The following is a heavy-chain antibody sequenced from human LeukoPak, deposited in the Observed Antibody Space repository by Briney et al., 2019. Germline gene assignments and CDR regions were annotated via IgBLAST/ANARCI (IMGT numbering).Heavy chain of an antibody. D-gene: IGHD1-26*01. V-gene: IGHV3-23*01. Sequence: GGSLRLSCVASGFTFTNFAMTWVRQPPGKGLEWVSSITGSSGTTYDADSVKGRFTISRDNSKNTLYLQMNSLRAEDTAVYYCAKGFSGATTNIYWGQGTLVTVSS. CDR2: ITGSSGTT. CDR3: AKGFSGATTNIY. CDR1: GFTFTNFA. J-gene: IGHJ4*02.